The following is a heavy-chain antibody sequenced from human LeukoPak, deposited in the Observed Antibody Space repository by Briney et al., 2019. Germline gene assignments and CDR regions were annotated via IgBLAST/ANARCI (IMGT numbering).Heavy chain of an antibody. Sequence: GGSLRLSCAASGFTVSSNYMSWVRQAPGKGLEWVSGINGNGASTYYSDSVKGRFTISRDNSKNTLYLQMSSLRAEDTAIYYCAKDQGYSYYYLDYWGQGTLVTVSS. CDR3: AKDQGYSYYYLDY. V-gene: IGHV3-23*01. CDR1: GFTVSSNY. J-gene: IGHJ4*02. D-gene: IGHD5-18*01. CDR2: INGNGAST.